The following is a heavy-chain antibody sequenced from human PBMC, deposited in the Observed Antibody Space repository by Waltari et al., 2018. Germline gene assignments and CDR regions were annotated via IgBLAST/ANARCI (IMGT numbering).Heavy chain of an antibody. J-gene: IGHJ4*02. V-gene: IGHV1-2*06. D-gene: IGHD4-17*01. Sequence: QVHLVQSGAEVKKPGASVKVSCKASGYTFTGYYIQWVRRAPGQGLEWMGRNNPNSGDTNYAQKCQGRVTLTRDTSINTAYMELSSLKSDDTAVYYCARDLGSDYGNRDYWGQGTLLTVSS. CDR2: NNPNSGDT. CDR3: ARDLGSDYGNRDY. CDR1: GYTFTGYY.